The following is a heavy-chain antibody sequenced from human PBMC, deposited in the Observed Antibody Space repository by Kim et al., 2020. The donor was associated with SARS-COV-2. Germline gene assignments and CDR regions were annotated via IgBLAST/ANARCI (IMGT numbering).Heavy chain of an antibody. CDR1: GDSINTFTFY. V-gene: IGHV4-61*01. J-gene: IGHJ3*02. CDR2: LYYSGST. Sequence: SETLSLTCTVSGDSINTFTFYWSWIRQPPGKGLEWIVYLYYSGSTNFSPSLKSRVSISLDTSKNLFSLNLNSVTAADTALYYCARVQYDSFEIWGQGTM. CDR3: ARVQYDSFEI. D-gene: IGHD3-9*01.